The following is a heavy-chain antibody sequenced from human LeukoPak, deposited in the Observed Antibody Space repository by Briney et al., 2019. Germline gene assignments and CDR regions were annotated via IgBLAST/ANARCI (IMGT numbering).Heavy chain of an antibody. V-gene: IGHV3-23*01. J-gene: IGHJ4*02. Sequence: GGSLRLSCAASGFTFSSYAMNWVRQAPGKGLEWVSAISGSGSSTLYADSVKGRFTISRDNSKNTLYLQMNSLRAEDTAVYYCAKDVVRDGYNYFDYWGQGTLVTVSS. D-gene: IGHD5-24*01. CDR3: AKDVVRDGYNYFDY. CDR1: GFTFSSYA. CDR2: ISGSGSST.